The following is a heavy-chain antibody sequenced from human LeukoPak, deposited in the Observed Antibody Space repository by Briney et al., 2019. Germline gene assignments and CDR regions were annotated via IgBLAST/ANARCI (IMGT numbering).Heavy chain of an antibody. CDR2: FYYSGNT. D-gene: IGHD3-10*01. CDR3: AREYYYGSGNYYNRIDY. V-gene: IGHV4-59*01. Sequence: PSETLSLTCTVSGGSISSYYWSWIRQPPGKGLEWIGYFYYSGNTNYNPSLKSRVTMSVDTSRNQFSLKLSSVTAADTAVYYCAREYYYGSGNYYNRIDYWGQGTLVTVSS. J-gene: IGHJ4*02. CDR1: GGSISSYY.